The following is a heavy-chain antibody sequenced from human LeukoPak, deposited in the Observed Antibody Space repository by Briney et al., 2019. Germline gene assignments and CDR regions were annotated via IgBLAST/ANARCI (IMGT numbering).Heavy chain of an antibody. CDR3: AREGEDGTTLYY. J-gene: IGHJ4*02. D-gene: IGHD1/OR15-1a*01. CDR2: ISSSSSYT. CDR1: GFTISDYY. V-gene: IGHV3-11*06. Sequence: PGGSLRLSCAASGFTISDYYMSWIRQAPGKGLEWVSYISSSSSYTNYADSVKGRFTISRDNAKNSLYLQMNSLRAEDTAVYYCAREGEDGTTLYYWGQGTLVTVSS.